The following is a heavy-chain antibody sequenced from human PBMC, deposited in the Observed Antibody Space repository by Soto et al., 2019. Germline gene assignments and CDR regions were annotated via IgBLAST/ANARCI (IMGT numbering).Heavy chain of an antibody. CDR3: ATKTYGDYLLGY. V-gene: IGHV3-30*03. CDR1: GFTFSSYG. Sequence: QVQLVESGGGVVQPGRSLRLSCAASGFTFSSYGMHWVRQAPGKGLEWVAVISYDGSNKYYADSVKGRFTISRDNSKNTLYLQMNSLRAEDTAVYYCATKTYGDYLLGYWGQGTLVTVSS. J-gene: IGHJ4*02. D-gene: IGHD4-17*01. CDR2: ISYDGSNK.